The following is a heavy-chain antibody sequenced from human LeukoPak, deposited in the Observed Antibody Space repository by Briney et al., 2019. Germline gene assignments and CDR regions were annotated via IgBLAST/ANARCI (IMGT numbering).Heavy chain of an antibody. CDR3: ARAGKVDYSNYRIDY. Sequence: ASVKVSCKASGYTFTRYGISWVRQAPGQGLDWMGGIIPIFGTANYAQKFQGRITITADESTSTAYMELSSLRSEDTALYYCARAGKVDYSNYRIDYWGQGTLVTVSS. D-gene: IGHD4-11*01. J-gene: IGHJ4*02. CDR2: IIPIFGTA. V-gene: IGHV1-69*13. CDR1: GYTFTRYG.